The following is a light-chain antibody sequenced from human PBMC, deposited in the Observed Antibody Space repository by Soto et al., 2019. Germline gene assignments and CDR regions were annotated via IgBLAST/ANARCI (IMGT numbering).Light chain of an antibody. CDR1: SSDVGGYIL. V-gene: IGLV2-23*01. CDR2: EGR. CDR3: CSYVGSDTYVI. Sequence: QSALTQPASVSGSPGQSITISCTGTSSDVGGYILVSWYQLHPDKAPKLMIYEGRKRPSGVSNRFSGPKSGNTASLTISGLQPEDEAHYYCCSYVGSDTYVIFGGGTKLTVL. J-gene: IGLJ2*01.